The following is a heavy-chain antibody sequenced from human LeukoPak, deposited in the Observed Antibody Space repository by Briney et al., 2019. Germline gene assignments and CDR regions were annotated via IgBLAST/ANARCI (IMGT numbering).Heavy chain of an antibody. CDR2: IYHSGST. CDR3: ARDLGDDSSGYSYYFDY. J-gene: IGHJ4*02. V-gene: IGHV4-39*07. Sequence: SETLSLTCTVSGGSISSSSYYWGWIRQPPGKGLEWIGSIYHSGSTYYNPSLKSRVTISVDRSKNQFSLKLSSVTAADTAVYYCARDLGDDSSGYSYYFDYWGQGTLVTVSS. D-gene: IGHD3-22*01. CDR1: GGSISSSSYY.